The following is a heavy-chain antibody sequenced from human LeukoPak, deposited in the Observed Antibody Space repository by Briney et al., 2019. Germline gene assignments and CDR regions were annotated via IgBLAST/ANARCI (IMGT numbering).Heavy chain of an antibody. CDR3: AREGYSYGSYFDY. CDR1: GYTFTGFY. V-gene: IGHV1-2*02. Sequence: ASVKVSCKASGYTFTGFYMHWVRQAPGQGLEWMGWINPNSGGTNYAQKFQGRVTMTRDTSISTAYMELSRLRSDDTAVYYCAREGYSYGSYFDYWGREPWSPSPQ. J-gene: IGHJ4*02. CDR2: INPNSGGT. D-gene: IGHD5-18*01.